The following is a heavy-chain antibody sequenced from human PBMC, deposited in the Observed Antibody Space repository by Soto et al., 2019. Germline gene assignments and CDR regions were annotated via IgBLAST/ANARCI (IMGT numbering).Heavy chain of an antibody. CDR1: GGSFSGYY. CDR3: ARGGATGDYYYYGMDV. V-gene: IGHV4-34*01. J-gene: IGHJ6*02. CDR2: INHSGST. Sequence: SETLSLTCAVYGGSFSGYYWSWIRQPPGKGLEWIGEINHSGSTNYNPSLKSRVTISVDTSKNQFSLELSSVTAADTAVYYCARGGATGDYYYYGMDVWGQGTTVTVSS. D-gene: IGHD1-26*01.